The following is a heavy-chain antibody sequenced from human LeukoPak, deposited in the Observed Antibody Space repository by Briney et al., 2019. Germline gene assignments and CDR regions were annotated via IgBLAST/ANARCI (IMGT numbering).Heavy chain of an antibody. Sequence: GGSLRLSCAASGFTFSDYYMSWIRQAPGKGLEWVSYISKSGTSTKYADSVKGRFSISRDNAKQSLYLQLTSLTAEDTAVYYCAAFSHKGVWGQGTTVTVSS. V-gene: IGHV3-11*03. D-gene: IGHD3-3*02. CDR3: AAFSHKGV. CDR1: GFTFSDYY. CDR2: ISKSGTST. J-gene: IGHJ6*02.